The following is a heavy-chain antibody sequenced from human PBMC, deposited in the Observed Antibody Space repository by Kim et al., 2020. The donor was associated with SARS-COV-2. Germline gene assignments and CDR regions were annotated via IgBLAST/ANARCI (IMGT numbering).Heavy chain of an antibody. CDR3: AKLIYYYDSSGYLGY. V-gene: IGHV3-23*01. Sequence: GGSLRLSCAASGFTFSSYAMSWVRQAPGKGLEWVSAISGSGGSTYYADSVKGRFTISRDNSKNTLYLQMNSLRAEDTAVYYCAKLIYYYDSSGYLGYWGQGTLVTVSS. D-gene: IGHD3-22*01. CDR2: ISGSGGST. J-gene: IGHJ4*02. CDR1: GFTFSSYA.